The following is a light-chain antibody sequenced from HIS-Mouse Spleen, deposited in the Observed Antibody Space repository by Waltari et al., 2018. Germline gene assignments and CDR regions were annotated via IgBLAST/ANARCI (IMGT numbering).Light chain of an antibody. Sequence: QSVLTQPPSASGTPGQRVTISCSGSSSKTGSNYVYWYQQLPATAPKPLIYRNNQRPSGVPDRFSGSKSGTSASLGISGLRSEDEADYYCAAWDDSLSGWVFGGGTKLTVL. V-gene: IGLV1-47*01. CDR3: AAWDDSLSGWV. CDR1: SSKTGSNY. J-gene: IGLJ3*02. CDR2: RNN.